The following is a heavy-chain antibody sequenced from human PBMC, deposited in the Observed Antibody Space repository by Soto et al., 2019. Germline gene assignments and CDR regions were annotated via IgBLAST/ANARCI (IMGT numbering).Heavy chain of an antibody. D-gene: IGHD4-17*01. CDR2: IWYDGSNK. J-gene: IGHJ4*02. CDR1: GFTFSSYG. Sequence: GGSLRLSCAASGFTFSSYGMHWVRQAPGKGLEWVAVIWYDGSNKYYADSVKGRFTISRDNSKNTLYLQMNSLRAEDTAVYYCARDLSRVTTSYYFDYWGQGTLVTVSS. CDR3: ARDLSRVTTSYYFDY. V-gene: IGHV3-33*01.